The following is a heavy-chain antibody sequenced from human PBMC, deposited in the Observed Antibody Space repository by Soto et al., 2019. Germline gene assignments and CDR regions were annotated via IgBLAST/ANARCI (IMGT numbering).Heavy chain of an antibody. V-gene: IGHV4-31*01. J-gene: IGHJ4*02. CDR1: GVSISSDNYY. CDR2: IYYSGST. D-gene: IGHD3-16*01. CDR3: ARSQRGRTAFTFDY. Sequence: PSETLSLTCTVSGVSISSDNYYWSWIRQHPGKGLEWIGYIYYSGSTYYNPSLKSPVTISVDMSKNQFSLKLASVTAADTAVYFCARSQRGRTAFTFDYWGQGALVTVSS.